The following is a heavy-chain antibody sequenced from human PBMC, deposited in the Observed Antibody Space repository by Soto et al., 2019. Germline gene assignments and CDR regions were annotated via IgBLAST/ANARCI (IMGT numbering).Heavy chain of an antibody. CDR1: GFTFDIYA. CDR2: ISGSGDYT. Sequence: EVQLLESGGDLVQPGGSLRLSCDASGFTFDIYALSWVCQTPGTGLEWVAAISGSGDYTYYTDSVKGRFTISRDNSKNTLSLQMNNMRVEDTAIYYCAKVDRYSSGWSYYAPEYYYYPMDVWGQGTTVTVSS. V-gene: IGHV3-23*01. J-gene: IGHJ6*02. D-gene: IGHD6-19*01. CDR3: AKVDRYSSGWSYYAPEYYYYPMDV.